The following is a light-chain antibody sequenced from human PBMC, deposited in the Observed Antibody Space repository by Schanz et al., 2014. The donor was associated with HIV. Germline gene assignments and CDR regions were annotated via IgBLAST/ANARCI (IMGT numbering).Light chain of an antibody. CDR3: SSSAGNNKLL. Sequence: QSALTQPASVSGSPGQSVTISCSGTNSDIGSYNLVSWYQYHPGKAPKLMIYEADKRPSGVSPRFSGSRSGNTASLTISGLQADDEADYYCSSSAGNNKLLFGGGTKLTVL. J-gene: IGLJ2*01. CDR2: EAD. CDR1: NSDIGSYNL. V-gene: IGLV2-14*02.